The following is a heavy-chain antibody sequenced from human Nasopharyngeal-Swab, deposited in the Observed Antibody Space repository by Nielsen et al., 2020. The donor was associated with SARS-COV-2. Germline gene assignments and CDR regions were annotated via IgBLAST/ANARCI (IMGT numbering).Heavy chain of an antibody. D-gene: IGHD3-3*01. CDR1: GFTFDDYA. Sequence: SLKISCAASGFTFDDYAMHWVRQAPGKGLEWVSGISWNSGSIGYADSVKGRFTISRDNAKNSLYLQMNSLRAEDTALYYCAKDLNFWSGYPYYFDYWGQGTLATVSS. V-gene: IGHV3-9*01. CDR2: ISWNSGSI. CDR3: AKDLNFWSGYPYYFDY. J-gene: IGHJ4*02.